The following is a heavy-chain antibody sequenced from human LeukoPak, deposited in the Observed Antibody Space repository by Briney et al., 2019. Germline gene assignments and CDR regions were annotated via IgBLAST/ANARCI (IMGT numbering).Heavy chain of an antibody. Sequence: SETLSLTCTVSGGSVSISSYYWGWIRQPPGKGLEWIGTIYYSGNTYYNPSLKSRVTISVDTSRNQFSLKLSSVTAADTAVYYCARTNDYGDYFDYWGQGTLVTVSS. CDR2: IYYSGNT. J-gene: IGHJ4*02. CDR3: ARTNDYGDYFDY. CDR1: GGSVSISSYY. V-gene: IGHV4-39*07. D-gene: IGHD4-17*01.